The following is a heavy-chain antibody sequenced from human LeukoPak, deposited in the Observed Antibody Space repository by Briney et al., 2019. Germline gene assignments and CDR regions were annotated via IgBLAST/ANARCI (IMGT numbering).Heavy chain of an antibody. CDR1: GFTFDFSA. CDR3: AKDSRGAAFWGEFEY. V-gene: IGHV3-43*02. J-gene: IGHJ4*02. Sequence: GGSLRLSCAASGFTFDFSAMHWLRQAPGKGLEWVSLITKDDGSTYYADSVKGRFTISRDNSKNSLYLQMNSPRTEDTAFYYCAKDSRGAAFWGEFEYWGQGTLVIASS. CDR2: ITKDDGST. D-gene: IGHD3-16*01.